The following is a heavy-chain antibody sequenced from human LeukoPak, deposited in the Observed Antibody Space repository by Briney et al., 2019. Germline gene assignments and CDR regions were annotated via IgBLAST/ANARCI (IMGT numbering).Heavy chain of an antibody. J-gene: IGHJ6*03. V-gene: IGHV3-23*01. CDR1: GFTFSSYA. CDR3: AKDWYYYGSGSPKYYYYYYMDV. Sequence: GGSLRLSCAASGFTFSSYAMSWVRQAPGKGLEWVSAISGSGGSTYYADSVKGRFTISRDNSKNTLYLQMNSLRAEDTAVYYCAKDWYYYGSGSPKYYYYYYMDVWGKGTTVTVSS. D-gene: IGHD3-10*01. CDR2: ISGSGGST.